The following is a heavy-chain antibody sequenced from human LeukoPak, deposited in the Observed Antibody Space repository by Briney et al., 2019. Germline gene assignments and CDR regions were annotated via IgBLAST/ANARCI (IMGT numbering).Heavy chain of an antibody. CDR3: ARDQSPSNYPSYYMDV. CDR2: ISSNGGST. Sequence: GGSLRLSCAASGFTFSSYAMHWVRHAPGKGLEYVSAISSNGGSTYYANSVKGRFTISRDNSKNTLYLQMGSLRAEDMAVYYCARDQSPSNYPSYYMDVWGKGTTVTVSS. J-gene: IGHJ6*03. D-gene: IGHD4-11*01. CDR1: GFTFSSYA. V-gene: IGHV3-64*01.